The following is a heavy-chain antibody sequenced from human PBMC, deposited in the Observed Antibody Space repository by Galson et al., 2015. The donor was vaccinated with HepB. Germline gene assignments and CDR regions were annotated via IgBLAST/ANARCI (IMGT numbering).Heavy chain of an antibody. V-gene: IGHV3-30*04. Sequence: SLRLSCAASGFTFSSYAMHWVRQAPGKGLEWVAVISYDGSNKYYADSVKGRFTISRDNSKNTLYLQMNSLRAEDTAVYYCAREDWELGRYFDYWGQGTLVTVSS. CDR3: AREDWELGRYFDY. CDR1: GFTFSSYA. J-gene: IGHJ4*02. D-gene: IGHD7-27*01. CDR2: ISYDGSNK.